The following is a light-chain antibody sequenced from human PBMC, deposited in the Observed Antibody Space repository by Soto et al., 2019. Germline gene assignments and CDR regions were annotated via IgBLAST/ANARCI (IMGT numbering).Light chain of an antibody. CDR2: DSS. CDR3: QQRSNWPPTWT. Sequence: LAQTRATLRLFAGESTSLSSPAIQSVDKFLAWYQQRPGQPPGLLIFDSSNRATGIPARFSGSGSGTDFTLTNSCLEPEDFAVYYCQQRSNWPPTWTFGQGTKVDI. J-gene: IGKJ1*01. V-gene: IGKV3-11*01. CDR1: QSVDKF.